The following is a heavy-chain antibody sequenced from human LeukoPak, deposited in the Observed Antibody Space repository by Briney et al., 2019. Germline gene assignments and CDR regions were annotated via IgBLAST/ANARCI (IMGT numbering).Heavy chain of an antibody. CDR2: ISSSSSYI. D-gene: IGHD6-13*01. J-gene: IGHJ4*02. Sequence: GGSLRLSCAASGFTVSSRYMSWVRQAPGRGLEWVSSISSSSSYIYYADSVKGRFTISRDNAKNSLYLQMNSLRAEDTAVYYCARSFLSIAAAATDYWGQGTLVTVSS. CDR3: ARSFLSIAAAATDY. CDR1: GFTVSSRY. V-gene: IGHV3-21*01.